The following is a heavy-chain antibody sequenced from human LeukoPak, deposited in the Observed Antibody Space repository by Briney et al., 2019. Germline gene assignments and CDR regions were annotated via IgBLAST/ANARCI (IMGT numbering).Heavy chain of an antibody. V-gene: IGHV3-74*01. CDR2: INSDGSST. J-gene: IGHJ4*01. D-gene: IGHD5-12*01. CDR3: ARVSNIVAFFEY. Sequence: GGSLRLSCAASGFTFSSYWMHWVRQAPGKGLVWVSRINSDGSSTTYADSVKGRFTISRDNAKNTLYLQMNSLRAEDTAVYYCARVSNIVAFFEYWGHGTLVTVSS. CDR1: GFTFSSYW.